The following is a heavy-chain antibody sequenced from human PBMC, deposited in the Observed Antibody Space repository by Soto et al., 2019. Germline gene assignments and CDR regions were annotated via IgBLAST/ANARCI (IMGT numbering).Heavy chain of an antibody. J-gene: IGHJ6*02. D-gene: IGHD6-19*01. V-gene: IGHV4-59*01. Sequence: QVQLQESGPGLVKPSETLSLTCTVSGGSISSYYWSWIRQPPGKGLEWIGYIYYSGSTNYSPSLKCRGTISVATSKNRFSLKLSSGTAADTAVYYCARSGYSSGWYLYYYYGMDVWGQGTTVTVSS. CDR1: GGSISSYY. CDR2: IYYSGST. CDR3: ARSGYSSGWYLYYYYGMDV.